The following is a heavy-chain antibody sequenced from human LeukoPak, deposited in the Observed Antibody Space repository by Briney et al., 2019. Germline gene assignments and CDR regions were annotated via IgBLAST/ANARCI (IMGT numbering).Heavy chain of an antibody. CDR2: ISWNSGSI. V-gene: IGHV3-9*01. D-gene: IGHD6-19*01. CDR3: AKSAIYKYSSGWYGSDWYFDL. J-gene: IGHJ2*01. CDR1: GLTFDDYA. Sequence: PGGSLRLSCAASGLTFDDYAMHWVRQAPGKGLEWVSGISWNSGSIGYADSVKGRFTISRDNAKNSLYLQMNSLRAEDTALYYCAKSAIYKYSSGWYGSDWYFDLWGRGTLVTVSS.